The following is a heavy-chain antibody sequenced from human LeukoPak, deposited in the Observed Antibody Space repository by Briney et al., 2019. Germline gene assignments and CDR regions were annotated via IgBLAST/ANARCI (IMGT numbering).Heavy chain of an antibody. CDR3: AKDRYYGSGSPPWWFDP. D-gene: IGHD3-10*01. CDR2: ISGSGGST. J-gene: IGHJ5*02. Sequence: GGSLRLSCAASGFTFSSYAMSWVRQAPGKGLEWVSAISGSGGSTYYADSVKGRFTISRDNSKNTLYLQMNSLRAEDTAVYYCAKDRYYGSGSPPWWFDPWGQGTLVTVSS. CDR1: GFTFSSYA. V-gene: IGHV3-23*01.